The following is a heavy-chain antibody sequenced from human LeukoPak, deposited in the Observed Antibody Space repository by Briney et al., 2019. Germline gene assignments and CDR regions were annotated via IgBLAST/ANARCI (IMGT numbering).Heavy chain of an antibody. D-gene: IGHD1-14*01. CDR2: IYIDGSST. Sequence: GGSLRLSCAASGFTSSSYWMHWVRQAPGKGLVWVSRIYIDGSSTSYADSVKGRFTISRDNAKNTLYLQMNSLRDEDTAVYYCARGLDGSFDYWGLGTLVTVSS. CDR3: ARGLDGSFDY. V-gene: IGHV3-74*01. CDR1: GFTSSSYW. J-gene: IGHJ4*02.